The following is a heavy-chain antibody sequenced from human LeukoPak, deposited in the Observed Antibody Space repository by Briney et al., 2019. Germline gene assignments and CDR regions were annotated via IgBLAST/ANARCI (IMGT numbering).Heavy chain of an antibody. V-gene: IGHV3-53*01. Sequence: GGSLRLSCAASGFTFNSNDMSWGRQARGKGREGLSVIYDDGNTYYPDSVRGRFTISRDISKNTLSLQMNSLRAEDTAVYYCARMIGYCTSIGCFPGIVSQKFDSWGQGTVVTVSS. CDR1: GFTFNSND. J-gene: IGHJ5*01. D-gene: IGHD2-2*01. CDR2: IYDDGNT. CDR3: ARMIGYCTSIGCFPGIVSQKFDS.